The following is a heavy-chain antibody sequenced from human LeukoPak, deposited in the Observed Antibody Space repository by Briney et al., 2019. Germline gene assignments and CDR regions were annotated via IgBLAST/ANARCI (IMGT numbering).Heavy chain of an antibody. CDR2: IYSSGST. CDR1: GVSISSGSND. J-gene: IGHJ6*03. Sequence: SETLSLACSVSGVSISSGSNDWGWIRQPPGKTLEWIGSIYSSGSTYYNPSLKSRVIILIDTSKKHFSLTLSSVTAADTAVYYCARFAYCSGGSCYHYYYMDVWGKGTTVTVSS. V-gene: IGHV4-39*07. CDR3: ARFAYCSGGSCYHYYYMDV. D-gene: IGHD2-15*01.